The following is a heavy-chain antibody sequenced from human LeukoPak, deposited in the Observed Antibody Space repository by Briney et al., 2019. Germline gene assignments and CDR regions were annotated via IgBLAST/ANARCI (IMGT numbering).Heavy chain of an antibody. CDR1: GFTFSSYG. D-gene: IGHD6-13*01. Sequence: GGSLRLSCAASGFTFSSYGMHWVRQAPGKGLEWVAVISYDGSNKYYADSVKGRFTISRDNSKNTLYLQMNSLRAEDTAVYYCAKKNGAAAAPGYFDYWGQGTLVTVSS. J-gene: IGHJ4*02. CDR2: ISYDGSNK. CDR3: AKKNGAAAAPGYFDY. V-gene: IGHV3-30*18.